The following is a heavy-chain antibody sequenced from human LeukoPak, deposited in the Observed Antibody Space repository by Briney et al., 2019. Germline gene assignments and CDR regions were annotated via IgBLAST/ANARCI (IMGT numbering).Heavy chain of an antibody. CDR3: AGHSAYYIDQ. Sequence: SETLSLTCTVSGDSISSYYWSWIRQPPGKELEWIGYIYYSGTTNYNPSLKSRVTISVDTSKNQFFLILSSVTAADTAVYYCAGHSAYYIDQWGHGTLVTVYS. CDR1: GDSISSYY. V-gene: IGHV4-59*08. D-gene: IGHD3-3*01. CDR2: IYYSGTT. J-gene: IGHJ4*01.